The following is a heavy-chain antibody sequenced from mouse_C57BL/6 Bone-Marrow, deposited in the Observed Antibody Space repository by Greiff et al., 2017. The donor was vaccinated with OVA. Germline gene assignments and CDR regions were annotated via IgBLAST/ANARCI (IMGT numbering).Heavy chain of an antibody. V-gene: IGHV5-17*01. J-gene: IGHJ4*01. CDR3: ARHYYSNGYAMDY. CDR1: GFTFSDYG. CDR2: ISSGSSTI. D-gene: IGHD2-5*01. Sequence: EVKLMESGGGLVKPGGSLKLSCAASGFTFSDYGMHWVRQAPEKGLEWVAYISSGSSTIYYADTVKGRFSISRDNAKNTLFLQMTSLRSEDTAMYYCARHYYSNGYAMDYWGQGTSVTVSS.